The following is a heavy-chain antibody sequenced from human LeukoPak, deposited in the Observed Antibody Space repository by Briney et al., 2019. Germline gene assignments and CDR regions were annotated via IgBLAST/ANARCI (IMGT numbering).Heavy chain of an antibody. J-gene: IGHJ4*02. V-gene: IGHV3-7*01. CDR3: ARLFGGVTTFDY. Sequence: PGGSLRLSCAASGFSISTYWMSWVRQGPGKGLEWVASINPDGSVQEYVDSMKGRFTISRDNAKNLVDLQMNSLSAEDTALSYCARLFGGVTTFDYWGQGTLVTVSS. D-gene: IGHD4-17*01. CDR2: INPDGSVQ. CDR1: GFSISTYW.